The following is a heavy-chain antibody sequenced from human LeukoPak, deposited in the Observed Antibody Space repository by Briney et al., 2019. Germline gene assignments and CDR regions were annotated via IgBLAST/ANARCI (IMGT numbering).Heavy chain of an antibody. V-gene: IGHV1-69*04. J-gene: IGHJ6*02. CDR2: IIPILDVA. Sequence: SVKVSCKASGGTFNTYAITWVRQAPGQGLEWMGRIIPILDVADSAQRFQGRVTITADRSTSTVYMELNSPRSEDTAIYYCARFPVRGYTYGSVIHHMDVWGQGTTVIVSS. CDR3: ARFPVRGYTYGSVIHHMDV. CDR1: GGTFNTYA. D-gene: IGHD5-18*01.